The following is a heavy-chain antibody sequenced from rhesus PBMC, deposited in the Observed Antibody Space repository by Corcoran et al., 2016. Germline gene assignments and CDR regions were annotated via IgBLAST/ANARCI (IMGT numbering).Heavy chain of an antibody. J-gene: IGHJ4*01. CDR1: GYSISSGYS. CDR2: VSGSRGTT. Sequence: QVQLQESGPGLVKPSETLSLPCAVFGYSISSGYSLAWIGQPQGKGLEYIGHVSGSRGTTYYNPSLKSRVTISKDTSKNQFSLKLNSVTAADTAVYYCARRDYWGQGVLVTVSS. V-gene: IGHV4-99*01. CDR3: ARRDY.